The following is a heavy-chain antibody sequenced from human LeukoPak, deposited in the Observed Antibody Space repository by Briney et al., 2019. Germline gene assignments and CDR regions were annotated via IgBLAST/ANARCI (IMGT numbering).Heavy chain of an antibody. CDR3: AREAVRGVSFDY. Sequence: GGSLRLSCAASGFAFSSYAMHWVRQAPGKGLEWVAVISYDGSNKYYADSVKGRFTISRDNSKNTLYLQMNSLRAEDTAVYYCAREAVRGVSFDYWGQGTLVTVSS. J-gene: IGHJ4*02. D-gene: IGHD3-10*01. V-gene: IGHV3-30*04. CDR2: ISYDGSNK. CDR1: GFAFSSYA.